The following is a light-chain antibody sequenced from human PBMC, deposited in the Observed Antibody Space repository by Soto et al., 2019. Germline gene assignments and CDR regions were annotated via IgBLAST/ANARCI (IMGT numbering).Light chain of an antibody. CDR2: TLS. CDR1: QSLLDSDDGNTY. CDR3: MQRIEFPST. J-gene: IGKJ2*01. Sequence: DIVMTQTPLSLPVTPGEPASISCRSSQSLLDSDDGNTYLDWYLQKPVQYPQLLIYTLSNRASGVPERFSGSGSGTDFTLKISRVEAEDFEVYYCMQRIEFPSTFGQGTKLEIK. V-gene: IGKV2-40*01.